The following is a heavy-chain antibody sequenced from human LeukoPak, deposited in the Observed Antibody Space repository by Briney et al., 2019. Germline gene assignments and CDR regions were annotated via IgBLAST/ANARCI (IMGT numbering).Heavy chain of an antibody. V-gene: IGHV4-39*01. CDR2: IYYSGST. CDR1: GGSISSSAYY. D-gene: IGHD5-24*01. Sequence: SETLSLTCTVSGGSISSSAYYWGWIRQPPGKGLEWIGSIYYSGSTYYNPSLKSRDTISVDTSKNQFSLKLSSVTAADTAVYYCAKSVETATVFFDCWGQGTLVTVSS. J-gene: IGHJ4*02. CDR3: AKSVETATVFFDC.